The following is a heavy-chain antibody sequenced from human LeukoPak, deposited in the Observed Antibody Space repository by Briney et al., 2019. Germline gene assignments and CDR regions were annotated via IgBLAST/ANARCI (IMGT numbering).Heavy chain of an antibody. CDR1: GFTFSSYE. CDR3: AAYYYDRSPKPV. D-gene: IGHD3-22*01. CDR2: ISDSGSNT. V-gene: IGHV3-48*03. Sequence: PGGSLRLSCAASGFTFSSYEMNWVRQAPGKGLEWVAYISDSGSNTYYADSVKGRFTISRDNAKNSLYLQMNSLRAEDTAVYYCAAYYYDRSPKPVWGQGTMVTVSS. J-gene: IGHJ3*01.